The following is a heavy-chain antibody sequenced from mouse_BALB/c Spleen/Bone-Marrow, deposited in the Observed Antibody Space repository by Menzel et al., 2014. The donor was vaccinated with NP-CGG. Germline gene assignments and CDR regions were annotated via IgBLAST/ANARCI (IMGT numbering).Heavy chain of an antibody. D-gene: IGHD2-4*01. CDR1: GYTFTSYV. V-gene: IGHV1-14*01. CDR2: INPYNDDT. J-gene: IGHJ4*01. CDR3: ARGGITNYYGLDY. Sequence: VQLKESGPELVKPGASVLMSCKASGYTFTSYVIHWVKQKPGQGLEWIAYINPYNDDTKYNEKLKGKATLTSDKSSSTASMEFSSLTSEDSAVFYCARGGITNYYGLDYWGQGTSGSGSS.